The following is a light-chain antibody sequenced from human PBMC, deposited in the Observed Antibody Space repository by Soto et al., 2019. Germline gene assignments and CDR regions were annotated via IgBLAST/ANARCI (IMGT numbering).Light chain of an antibody. CDR3: SSYTSSSTRV. CDR1: SSDVGGYNY. CDR2: EVS. Sequence: QSALTQPASGSGSPGQSITLSCTGTSSDVGGYNYVSWYQQHPGKAPKLMIYEVSNRPSGVSNRFSGSKSGNTASLTISGLQAEDEADYYCSSYTSSSTRVFGTGTKLTVL. J-gene: IGLJ1*01. V-gene: IGLV2-14*01.